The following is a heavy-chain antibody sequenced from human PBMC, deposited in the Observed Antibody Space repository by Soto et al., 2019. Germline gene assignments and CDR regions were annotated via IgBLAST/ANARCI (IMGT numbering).Heavy chain of an antibody. V-gene: IGHV3-72*01. D-gene: IGHD1-26*01. CDR3: TSLPRGNSPPFDY. CDR2: SRNKADSYTT. J-gene: IGHJ4*02. Sequence: EVQLVESGGGLVQPGGSLRLSCAASGFSLSDHYMDWVRQAPGKGLEWVGRSRNKADSYTTEYAASVKGRFTISRDDSKNSLYLQMNSLKTEDTAVYYCTSLPRGNSPPFDYWGQGTLVTVSS. CDR1: GFSLSDHY.